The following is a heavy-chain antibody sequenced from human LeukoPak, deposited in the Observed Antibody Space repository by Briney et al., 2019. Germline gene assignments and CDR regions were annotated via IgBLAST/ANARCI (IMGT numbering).Heavy chain of an antibody. Sequence: GGSLRLSCAASGFTFSSYWMSWVRQAPGKGLEWVANIKQDGSEKYYVDSVKGRFTISRDNAKNSLYLQMNSLRAEDTAVYYCAKDERNWNYNLASQTYDWGQGTLVTVSS. CDR2: IKQDGSEK. D-gene: IGHD1-7*01. V-gene: IGHV3-7*01. CDR3: AKDERNWNYNLASQTYD. CDR1: GFTFSSYW. J-gene: IGHJ4*02.